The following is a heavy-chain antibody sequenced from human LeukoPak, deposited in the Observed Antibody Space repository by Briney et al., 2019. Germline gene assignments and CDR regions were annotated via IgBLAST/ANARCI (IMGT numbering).Heavy chain of an antibody. CDR1: GGSIGSSSYC. CDR2: IYYSGST. Sequence: PSETLSLTCTVSGGSIGSSSYCWGWVRQPPGKGLEWIGSIYYSGSTYYNPSLKSRVTISVDPSKNQFSLKLSSVTAADTAVYYCARRRGSGWNPIDYWGQGTLVTVSS. J-gene: IGHJ4*02. V-gene: IGHV4-39*01. CDR3: ARRRGSGWNPIDY. D-gene: IGHD6-19*01.